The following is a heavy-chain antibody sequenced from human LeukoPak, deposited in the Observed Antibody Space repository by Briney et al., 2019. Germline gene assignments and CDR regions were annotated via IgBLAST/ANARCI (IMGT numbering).Heavy chain of an antibody. CDR3: ARVEGIAVAGPPNWYFDL. V-gene: IGHV6-1*01. D-gene: IGHD6-19*01. CDR2: TYYRSKWYN. Sequence: SQTLSLTCAISGDSVSSNSAAWNWIRQSPSRGLEWLGRTYYRSKWYNDYAVSVKSRININPDISRNQFSLQLNSVTPEDTAVYYCARVEGIAVAGPPNWYFDLWGRGTLVTVSS. J-gene: IGHJ2*01. CDR1: GDSVSSNSAA.